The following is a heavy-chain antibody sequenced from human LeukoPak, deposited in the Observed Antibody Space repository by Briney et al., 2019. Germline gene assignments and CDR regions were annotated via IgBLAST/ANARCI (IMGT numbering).Heavy chain of an antibody. D-gene: IGHD2-2*03. CDR1: GFTFSSYE. CDR3: ARVDIVVVPAVMGAYYYYYMDV. J-gene: IGHJ6*03. CDR2: ISSSSSTI. V-gene: IGHV3-48*01. Sequence: GGSPRLSCAASGFTFSSYEMNWVRQAPGKGLEWVSYISSSSSTIYYADSVKGRFTISRDNAKNSLYLQMNSLRAEDTAVYYCARVDIVVVPAVMGAYYYYYMDVWGKGTTVTVSS.